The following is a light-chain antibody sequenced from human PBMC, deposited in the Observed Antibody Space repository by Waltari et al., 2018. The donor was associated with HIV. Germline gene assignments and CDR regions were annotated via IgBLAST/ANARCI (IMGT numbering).Light chain of an antibody. CDR2: EVS. V-gene: IGLV2-8*01. CDR3: SSYGGSANLL. CDR1: SDIGGYTY. Sequence: SDIGGYTYVSWYQQYPGKAPKLMIYEVSKRPSGVPDRFSGSKSANTASLTVSGLQAEDEADYYCSSYGGSANLLFGGGTKLTVL. J-gene: IGLJ2*01.